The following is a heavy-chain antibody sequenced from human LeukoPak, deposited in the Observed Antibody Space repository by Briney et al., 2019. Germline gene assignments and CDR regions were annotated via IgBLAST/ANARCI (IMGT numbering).Heavy chain of an antibody. CDR2: INPNSGGT. CDR1: GYTFTGYY. D-gene: IGHD3-22*01. V-gene: IGHV1-2*02. J-gene: IGHJ4*02. Sequence: ASVKVSCKASGYTFTGYYMHWVRQAPGQGLEWMGWINPNSGGTNYAQKFQGRVTMTRDTSISTAYMELSRLRSDDTAVYYCARVLQSSSGYYYVVGYWGQGTLVTVSS. CDR3: ARVLQSSSGYYYVVGY.